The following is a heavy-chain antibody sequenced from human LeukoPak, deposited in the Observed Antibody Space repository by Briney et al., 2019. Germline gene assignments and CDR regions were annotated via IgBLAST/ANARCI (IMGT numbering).Heavy chain of an antibody. CDR2: INPNSCGT. V-gene: IGHV1-2*02. CDR3: ARSDTAMVTAYSHPGLEY. J-gene: IGHJ4*02. Sequence: ASVNVSCKASGYTFTSYGIGWVRQAPGQGVAWMGWINPNSCGTNYAQKFQGRVTMTRDTSISTAYIELSSLRSDDKPVYYCARSDTAMVTAYSHPGLEYWGQGTLVNVSS. D-gene: IGHD5-18*01. CDR1: GYTFTSYG.